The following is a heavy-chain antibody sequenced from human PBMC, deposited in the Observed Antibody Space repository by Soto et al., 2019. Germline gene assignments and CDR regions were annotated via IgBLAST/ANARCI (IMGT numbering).Heavy chain of an antibody. CDR1: SVSSGTYV. Sequence: WESLSLTCTFSSVSSGTYVWSCIRHPPGKCLEWIGYIYYSGTTNYNPSLKSRVTIFLDTSKNQFSLRLSSVTAADTAVYYCARGRGGNHDAFSMWGEGTIVTVSS. J-gene: IGHJ3*02. CDR3: ARGRGGNHDAFSM. CDR2: IYYSGTT. V-gene: IGHV4-59*01. D-gene: IGHD1-26*01.